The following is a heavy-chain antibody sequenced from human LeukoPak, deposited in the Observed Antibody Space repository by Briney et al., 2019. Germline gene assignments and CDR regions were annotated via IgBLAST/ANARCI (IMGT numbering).Heavy chain of an antibody. V-gene: IGHV3-21*04. CDR2: ISSSSGYI. D-gene: IGHD2-15*01. CDR1: GFTFSSYS. Sequence: GGSLRLSCAASGFTFSSYSMNWVRQAPGKGLEWVSSISSSSGYIYYADSVKGRFTISRDNAKNSLYLQMNSLRAEDTAVYYCARRAGSYSHSYDYWGQGTLVTVSS. J-gene: IGHJ4*02. CDR3: ARRAGSYSHSYDY.